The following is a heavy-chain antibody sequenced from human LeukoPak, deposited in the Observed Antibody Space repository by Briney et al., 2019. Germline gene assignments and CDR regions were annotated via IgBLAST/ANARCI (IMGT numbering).Heavy chain of an antibody. CDR2: ISSSGSTI. CDR1: GFNFSNYE. V-gene: IGHV3-48*03. D-gene: IGHD4-17*01. Sequence: PGGSLRLSCAASGFNFSNYEMNWVRQAPGKGLEWVSYISSSGSTIYYADSVKGRFTISRDNAKNSLYLQMNSLRAEDTAVYYCARWYYGERAFDIWGQGTMVTVSS. CDR3: ARWYYGERAFDI. J-gene: IGHJ3*02.